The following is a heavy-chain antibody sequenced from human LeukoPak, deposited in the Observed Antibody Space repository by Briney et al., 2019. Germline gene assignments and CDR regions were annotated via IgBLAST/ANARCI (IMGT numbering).Heavy chain of an antibody. D-gene: IGHD6-19*01. Sequence: DSVKVSCKASGYTFTSYAMHWVRQAPGQRLEWMGWINAGNGNTKYSQKFQGRVTITRDTSASTAYMELSSLRSEDTAVYYCARGRYSSGWYGGFDAFDIWGQGTMVTVSS. J-gene: IGHJ3*02. V-gene: IGHV1-3*01. CDR1: GYTFTSYA. CDR3: ARGRYSSGWYGGFDAFDI. CDR2: INAGNGNT.